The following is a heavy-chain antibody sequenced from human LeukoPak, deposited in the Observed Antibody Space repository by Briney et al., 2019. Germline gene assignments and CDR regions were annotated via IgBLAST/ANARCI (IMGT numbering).Heavy chain of an antibody. CDR3: ARDDNRATFDY. CDR2: INHSGST. D-gene: IGHD2/OR15-2a*01. J-gene: IGHJ4*02. Sequence: SETLSLTCAVYGGSFSGYYWSWIRQPPGKGLEWIGEINHSGSTNYNPSLKSRVTISVDTSENQFSLKLSSVTAADTAVYYCARDDNRATFDYWGQGTLVTVSS. V-gene: IGHV4-34*01. CDR1: GGSFSGYY.